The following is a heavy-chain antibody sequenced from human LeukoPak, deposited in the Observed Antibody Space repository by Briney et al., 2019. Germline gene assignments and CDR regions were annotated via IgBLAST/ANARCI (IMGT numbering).Heavy chain of an antibody. V-gene: IGHV5-51*01. CDR1: GYTFTSYW. CDR2: IYIGYSDT. D-gene: IGHD1-26*01. J-gene: IGHJ3*02. Sequence: GESLKISCKGSGYTFTSYWIGWVRQMPGTGLEWKGIIYIGYSDTRYSPSFQGQVTISADKSISTAYLQWSSLKASDTAMYYCARSGGNYYSIWGQGTMVTVSS. CDR3: ARSGGNYYSI.